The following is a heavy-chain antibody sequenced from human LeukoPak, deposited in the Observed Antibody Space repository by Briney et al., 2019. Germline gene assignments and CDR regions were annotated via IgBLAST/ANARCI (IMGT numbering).Heavy chain of an antibody. Sequence: GGSLRLSCVASGFTFSDYDMHWVRQDPGKGLEWVASMRNDGSQIYYADSVKGRFTISRDNSKNTLDLQMDSLRAEDTAVYYCARMSGGHIDYWGQGTLVTVSS. V-gene: IGHV3-30*02. CDR2: MRNDGSQI. CDR1: GFTFSDYD. J-gene: IGHJ4*02. CDR3: ARMSGGHIDY. D-gene: IGHD1-26*01.